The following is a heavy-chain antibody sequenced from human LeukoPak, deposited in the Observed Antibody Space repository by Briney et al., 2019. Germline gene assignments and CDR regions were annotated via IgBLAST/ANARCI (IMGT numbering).Heavy chain of an antibody. J-gene: IGHJ4*02. Sequence: GGSLRLSCAASGFTFNSYAMTWVRQAPGKGLRWVSGILQSGGDRYYSDSVKGRFTVSRDNSKNTLYLQVNSLRVDDTAIYYCAKDTVRGDGYWEFDYWGQGTLVTVSS. CDR1: GFTFNSYA. CDR3: AKDTVRGDGYWEFDY. V-gene: IGHV3-23*01. D-gene: IGHD2-21*01. CDR2: ILQSGGDR.